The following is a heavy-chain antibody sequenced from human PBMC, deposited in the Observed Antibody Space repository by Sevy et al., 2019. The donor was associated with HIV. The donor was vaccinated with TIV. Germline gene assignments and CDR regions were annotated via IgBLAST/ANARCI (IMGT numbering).Heavy chain of an antibody. CDR3: TTDDYYDSSGYYAILYYFDY. J-gene: IGHJ4*02. Sequence: GGSLRLSCAASGFTFSNAWMSWVRQAPGKGLEWVGRIKSKTDGGTTDYAAPVKGRFTISRDDSKNTLYLQMNSLKTEDTALYYCTTDDYYDSSGYYAILYYFDYWGQGTLVTVSS. V-gene: IGHV3-15*01. CDR2: IKSKTDGGTT. CDR1: GFTFSNAW. D-gene: IGHD3-22*01.